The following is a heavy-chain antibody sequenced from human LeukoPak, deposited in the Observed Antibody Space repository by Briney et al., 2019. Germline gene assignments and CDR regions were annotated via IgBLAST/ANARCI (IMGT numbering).Heavy chain of an antibody. CDR1: GGSISSYY. Sequence: SETLSLTCTVSGGSISSYYWSWIRQPPGKGLEWIGYIYYSGSTNYNPSLKSRVTISVDTSKNQFSLKLSSVTAADTAVYYCTRQGSSWYFDYWGQGTLVTVSS. CDR3: TRQGSSWYFDY. CDR2: IYYSGST. V-gene: IGHV4-59*08. J-gene: IGHJ4*02. D-gene: IGHD6-13*01.